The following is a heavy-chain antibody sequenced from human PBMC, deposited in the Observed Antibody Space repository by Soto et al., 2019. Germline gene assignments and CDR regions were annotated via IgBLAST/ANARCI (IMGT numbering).Heavy chain of an antibody. Sequence: GGSLRLSCVASGLSFSVSTMTWVRQAPGKGLEWVSTTGLSGRTTYYGDSVKGRFTVSRDNSRNTLDLQMSSLRAEDSAVYYCATVHNTSRSFNYWGRGTLV. CDR3: ATVHNTSRSFNY. J-gene: IGHJ4*02. CDR2: TGLSGRTT. D-gene: IGHD1-20*01. CDR1: GLSFSVST. V-gene: IGHV3-23*01.